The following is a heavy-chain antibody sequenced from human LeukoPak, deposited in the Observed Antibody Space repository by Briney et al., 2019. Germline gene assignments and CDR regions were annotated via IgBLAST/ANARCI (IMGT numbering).Heavy chain of an antibody. D-gene: IGHD2-15*01. CDR3: ARDIVVVVAATPFGMEAFDI. CDR1: GYTFTSYG. CDR2: ISAYNGNT. V-gene: IGHV1-18*01. Sequence: ASVKVSCKASGYTFTSYGISWVRQAPGQGLEWRGGISAYNGNTNYAQKLQGRVTMTTDTSTSTAYMELRRLRSDDTAVYYCARDIVVVVAATPFGMEAFDIWGQGTMVTVSS. J-gene: IGHJ3*02.